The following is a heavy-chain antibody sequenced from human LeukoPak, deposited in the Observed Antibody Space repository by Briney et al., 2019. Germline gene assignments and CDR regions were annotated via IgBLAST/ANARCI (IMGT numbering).Heavy chain of an antibody. CDR3: ARDYSLWGLDY. D-gene: IGHD2-21*01. V-gene: IGHV3-66*01. Sequence: PGGSLRLSCAASGFTVSSNYMGWVRQAPGKGLEWLSIIYSGGSTYYADSVKGRFTISRDNAKNSLYLQMNSLRAEDTAVYYCARDYSLWGLDYWGQGTLVTVSS. J-gene: IGHJ4*02. CDR1: GFTVSSNY. CDR2: IYSGGST.